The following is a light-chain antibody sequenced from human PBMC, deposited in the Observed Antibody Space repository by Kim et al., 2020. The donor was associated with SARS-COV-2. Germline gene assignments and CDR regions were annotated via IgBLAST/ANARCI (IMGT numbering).Light chain of an antibody. Sequence: GRRVTLSCAGSNSNLGTNYVYWHQQFPGMAPKVLIYRDNERPSGVPGRFSGSKSGTSASLAISGLRSEDEADYYCAAWDDSLSAWLFGGGTQLTVL. CDR1: NSNLGTNY. V-gene: IGLV1-47*01. CDR3: AAWDDSLSAWL. CDR2: RDN. J-gene: IGLJ3*02.